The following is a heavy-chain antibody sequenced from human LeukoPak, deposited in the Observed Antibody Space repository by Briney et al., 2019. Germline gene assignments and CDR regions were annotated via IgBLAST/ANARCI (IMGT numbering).Heavy chain of an antibody. CDR1: GFTFSSHS. Sequence: PGGSLRLSCAASGFTFSSHSMNWVRQAPGKGLEWVSYISNSESIIYYADSVKGRFTISRDNAKNSLYLQMNSLRAEDTAVYYCARGAYYHEDWGQGSQVTVSS. V-gene: IGHV3-48*01. J-gene: IGHJ4*02. D-gene: IGHD3-22*01. CDR3: ARGAYYHED. CDR2: ISNSESII.